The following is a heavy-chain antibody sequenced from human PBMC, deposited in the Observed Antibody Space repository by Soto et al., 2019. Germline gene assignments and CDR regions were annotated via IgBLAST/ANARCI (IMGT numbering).Heavy chain of an antibody. CDR1: GYTFTGYY. CDR3: ARDQFSYSSSWLNWFDP. D-gene: IGHD6-13*01. CDR2: INPNSGGT. Sequence: GASVKVSCKASGYTFTGYYMHWVRQAPGQGLEWMGWINPNSGGTNYAQKFQGRVTMTRDTSISTAYMELSRLRSDDTAVYYCARDQFSYSSSWLNWFDPWGQGTLVTVSS. V-gene: IGHV1-2*02. J-gene: IGHJ5*02.